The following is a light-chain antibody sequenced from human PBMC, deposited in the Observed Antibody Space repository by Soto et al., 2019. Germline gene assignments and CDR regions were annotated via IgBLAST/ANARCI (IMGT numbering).Light chain of an antibody. CDR2: DAS. CDR1: QSVSSY. J-gene: IGKJ1*01. CDR3: QQRSNWPRT. V-gene: IGKV3-11*01. Sequence: EVVLTHSPATLSLSPGERTTLSCSASQSVSSYLAWYQQTPGQAPRLLIYDASNRATGIPARFSGSGSGSDFTLTISSLEPEAFAAYYCQQRSNWPRTFGQGTKV.